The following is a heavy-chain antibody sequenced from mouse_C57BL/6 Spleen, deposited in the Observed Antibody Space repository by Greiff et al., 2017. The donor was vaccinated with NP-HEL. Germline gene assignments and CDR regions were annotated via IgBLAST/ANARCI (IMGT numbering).Heavy chain of an antibody. V-gene: IGHV1-52*01. J-gene: IGHJ3*01. CDR1: GYTFTSYW. Sequence: QVQLQQPGAELVRPGSSVKLSCKASGYTFTSYWMQWVKQRPIQGLEWIGNIDPSDSETHYNQKFKDKATLTVDKSSSTAYMQLSSLTSEDSAVYYCARSRSITTVVATPFAYWGQGSLVTVSA. CDR2: IDPSDSET. CDR3: ARSRSITTVVATPFAY. D-gene: IGHD1-1*01.